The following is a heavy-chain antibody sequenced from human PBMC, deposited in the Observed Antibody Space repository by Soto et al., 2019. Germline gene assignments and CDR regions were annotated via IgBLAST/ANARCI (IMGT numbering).Heavy chain of an antibody. V-gene: IGHV3-23*01. CDR2: ISGSGDST. CDR3: AKDHGGTRSTDWFCDL. Sequence: EVQLLESGGGLGQPGGSLRLSCAASGFTFSDYAMNWVRQAPGKGLEWVSAISGSGDSTCHADSVKVRFTTSRDNFKNPSFLQMTKLSAEDTAVYYCAKDHGGTRSTDWFCDLWGRGTLVSVSS. D-gene: IGHD1-1*01. J-gene: IGHJ2*01. CDR1: GFTFSDYA.